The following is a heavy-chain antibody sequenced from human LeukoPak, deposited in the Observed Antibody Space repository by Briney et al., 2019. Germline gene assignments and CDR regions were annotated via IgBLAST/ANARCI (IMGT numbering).Heavy chain of an antibody. V-gene: IGHV1-69*05. CDR3: ARGFRDSGGYYPYYFDY. CDR1: GGTFSSYA. D-gene: IGHD3-22*01. CDR2: IIPIFGTA. J-gene: IGHJ4*02. Sequence: ASVKVSCKASGGTFSSYAISWMRQAPGQGLEWMGGIIPIFGTANYAQKFQGRVTITTDESTSTAYMELSSLRSEDTAVYYCARGFRDSGGYYPYYFDYWGQGTLVTVSS.